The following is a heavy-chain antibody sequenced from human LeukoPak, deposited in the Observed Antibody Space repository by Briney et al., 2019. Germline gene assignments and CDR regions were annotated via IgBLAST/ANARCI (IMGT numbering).Heavy chain of an antibody. D-gene: IGHD1-20*01. CDR2: IVGDSSKT. V-gene: IGHV3-23*01. Sequence: GGSLRLSCAISGLTFHDYAMTWVRQAPGKGLEWVSTIVGDSSKTYYADSVKGRFTISRDNSNYMLFLHMNNLRAEDTAIYYCAKQPYNYYYLDVWGQGALVTVSS. J-gene: IGHJ4*02. CDR1: GLTFHDYA. CDR3: AKQPYNYYYLDV.